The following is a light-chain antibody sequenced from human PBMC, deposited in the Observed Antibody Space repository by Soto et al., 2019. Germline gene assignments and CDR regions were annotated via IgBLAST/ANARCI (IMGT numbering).Light chain of an antibody. Sequence: DIHMTQSPSTLSASVGDSVTITGRASQNIRNWLAWHQKKPGKATNPLIYDASSLKSGVHASLSGSGSGTEFTLTIRSMQPDDFATYYCQQYNTYSTFGQGTRLEIK. CDR1: QNIRNW. CDR3: QQYNTYST. J-gene: IGKJ5*01. V-gene: IGKV1-5*01. CDR2: DAS.